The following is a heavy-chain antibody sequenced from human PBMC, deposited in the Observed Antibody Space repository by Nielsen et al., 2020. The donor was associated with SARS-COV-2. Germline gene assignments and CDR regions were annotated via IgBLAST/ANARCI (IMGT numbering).Heavy chain of an antibody. CDR2: ISSDSTYT. CDR1: GFVFSSYS. CDR3: ARDPYSSSWYYSALDV. Sequence: GGSLTLSCAASGFVFSSYSMTWVRHAPGQGLEWVSSISSDSTYTYSADSVKGRFTISRDNAKNSLYLQMNSLRAEDTAVYYCARDPYSSSWYYSALDVWGQGTTVTVSS. V-gene: IGHV3-21*01. J-gene: IGHJ6*02. D-gene: IGHD6-13*01.